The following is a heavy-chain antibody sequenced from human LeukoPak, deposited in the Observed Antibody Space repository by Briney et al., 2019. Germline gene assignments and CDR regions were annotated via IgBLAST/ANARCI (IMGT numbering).Heavy chain of an antibody. CDR2: INQDGSAK. J-gene: IGHJ4*02. CDR1: GFTFSRHW. D-gene: IGHD1-26*01. V-gene: IGHV3-7*03. Sequence: GGSLRLSCAASGFTFSRHWMNWVRQAPGNGLEWVANINQDGSAKYFVDPVKGRFTISRDNAKNSLFLQMNSLRAEDTAIYYCARDLRGSFDYWGQGTLVTVSS. CDR3: ARDLRGSFDY.